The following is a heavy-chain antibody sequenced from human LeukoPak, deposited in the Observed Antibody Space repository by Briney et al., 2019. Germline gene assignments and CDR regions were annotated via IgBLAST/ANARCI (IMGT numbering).Heavy chain of an antibody. CDR1: GGTFNSYA. V-gene: IGHV1-69*13. CDR3: ARHSGYHSTMYLDY. J-gene: IGHJ4*02. D-gene: IGHD3-22*01. CDR2: ITAIFRTT. Sequence: ASVKVSCKTSGGTFNSYAISWVRQAPGQGLEWMGGITAIFRTTNYAQKFQGRVTITADESMSTVYMELSSLRSEDTAVYYCARHSGYHSTMYLDYWGQGTLVTVSS.